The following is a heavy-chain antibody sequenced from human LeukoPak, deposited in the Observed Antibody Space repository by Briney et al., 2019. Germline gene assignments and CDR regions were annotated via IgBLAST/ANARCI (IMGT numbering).Heavy chain of an antibody. CDR3: TREIDTSSYNLFFDN. CDR2: VSHDGRNK. Sequence: PGGSLRLSCAASGFTFSTYTIHWVRQAPGRGLEWVAFVSHDGRNKYYADSVKGRFTISRDNSKNTLYLQMNSLRGEDTAPYYCTREIDTSSYNLFFDNWGQGTLVTVSS. V-gene: IGHV3-30*04. CDR1: GFTFSTYT. J-gene: IGHJ4*02. D-gene: IGHD2-2*01.